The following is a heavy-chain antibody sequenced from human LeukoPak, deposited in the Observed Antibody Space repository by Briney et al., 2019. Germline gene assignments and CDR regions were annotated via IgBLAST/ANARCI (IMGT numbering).Heavy chain of an antibody. V-gene: IGHV3-11*01. D-gene: IGHD3-3*01. CDR2: ISSSGSTI. Sequence: GGSLRLSCAASGFTFSDYYMSWIRQAPGKGLEWVSYISSSGSTIYYADSVKGRLTISRDNAKNSLYLQMNSLRAEDTAVYYCARVPRTIFGVVIHFDYWGQGTLVTVSS. J-gene: IGHJ4*02. CDR3: ARVPRTIFGVVIHFDY. CDR1: GFTFSDYY.